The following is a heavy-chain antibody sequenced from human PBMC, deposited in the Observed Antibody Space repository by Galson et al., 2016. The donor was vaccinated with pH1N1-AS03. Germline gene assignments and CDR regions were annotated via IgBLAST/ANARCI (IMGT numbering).Heavy chain of an antibody. Sequence: SVKVSCKASGGTFSSYAFTWVRQAPGQGLEWVGGLIPIFHTPNYAQKFRGRVTIIADKSTSIAYMELRSLTSEDTAVYYCASSPDYSDTSVYYGTAYWGKGTLVTVSS. CDR3: ASSPDYSDTSVYYGTAY. CDR1: GGTFSSYA. D-gene: IGHD3-22*01. CDR2: LIPIFHTP. V-gene: IGHV1-69*06. J-gene: IGHJ4*02.